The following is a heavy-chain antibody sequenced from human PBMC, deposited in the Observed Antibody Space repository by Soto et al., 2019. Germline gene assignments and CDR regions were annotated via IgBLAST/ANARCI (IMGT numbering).Heavy chain of an antibody. CDR1: GGTFSSYA. J-gene: IGHJ3*02. CDR3: ARAEGYCSGGSCYTDAFDI. D-gene: IGHD2-15*01. Sequence: QVQLVQSGAEVKKPGSSVKVSCKASGGTFSSYAISWVRQAPGQGLEWMGGIIPIFGTANYAQKFQGRVTITADESTSTAYMALSSLRSEDTAVYYCARAEGYCSGGSCYTDAFDIWGQGTMVTVSS. CDR2: IIPIFGTA. V-gene: IGHV1-69*01.